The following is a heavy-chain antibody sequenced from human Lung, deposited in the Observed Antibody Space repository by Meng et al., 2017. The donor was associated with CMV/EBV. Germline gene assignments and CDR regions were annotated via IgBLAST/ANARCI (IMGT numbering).Heavy chain of an antibody. CDR1: EFTFSTYD. CDR3: ARARSPTHFDY. J-gene: IGHJ4*02. CDR2: IGTVGDT. Sequence: ESXKISCTASEFTFSTYDFHWVRQPTGGGLEWVSSIGTVGDTYSIGSVKGRFSITREGAKNSVYLQMNSLRDGDTCLYYCARARSPTHFDYWGQGALVTVSS. V-gene: IGHV3-13*01.